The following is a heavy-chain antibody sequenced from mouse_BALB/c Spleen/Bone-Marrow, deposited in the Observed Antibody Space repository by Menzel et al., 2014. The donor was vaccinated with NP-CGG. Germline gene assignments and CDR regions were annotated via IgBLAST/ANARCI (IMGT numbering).Heavy chain of an antibody. V-gene: IGHV1S22*01. CDR1: GYTFTSYW. Sequence: LKESGSELVRPGASVKLSRKASGYTFTSYWMHWVKQRPGQGLEWIGNIYPGSGSTNYDEKFKSKATLTVDTSSSTAYMQLSSLTSEDSAVYYCTSYGAWFAYWGQGTLVTVSA. D-gene: IGHD1-1*01. J-gene: IGHJ3*01. CDR2: IYPGSGST. CDR3: TSYGAWFAY.